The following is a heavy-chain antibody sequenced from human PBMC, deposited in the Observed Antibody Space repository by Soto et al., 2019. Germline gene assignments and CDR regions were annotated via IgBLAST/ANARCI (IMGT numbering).Heavy chain of an antibody. J-gene: IGHJ4*02. V-gene: IGHV3-48*02. CDR2: ISSSKTT. CDR1: GITFSSYS. D-gene: IGHD6-6*01. CDR3: VGDQDVHPPRVHGNY. Sequence: EVQLVESGGGLVQPGESLRLSCTASGITFSSYSMNWVRQAPGKGLEWLSYISSSKTTYADSVKGRFTIARDNAKNSVYLPMNSLRDEDTAVYYCVGDQDVHPPRVHGNYWGRGTRVTVS.